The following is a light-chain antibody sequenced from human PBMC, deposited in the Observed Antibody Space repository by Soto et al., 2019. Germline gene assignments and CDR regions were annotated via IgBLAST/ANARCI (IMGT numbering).Light chain of an antibody. Sequence: EIVMTQSPATLSVSPGERATLSCRASQSVSSNLAWYQQKPGQAPRLLIYGASTRATGIPARFSGSGSGTEFTLTISSLQSEDFAVYYCQQYNKWLFTFAPGTKVDIK. J-gene: IGKJ3*01. CDR3: QQYNKWLFT. CDR1: QSVSSN. CDR2: GAS. V-gene: IGKV3-15*01.